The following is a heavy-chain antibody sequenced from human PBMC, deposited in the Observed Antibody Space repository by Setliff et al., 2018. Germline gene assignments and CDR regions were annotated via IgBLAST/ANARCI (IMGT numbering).Heavy chain of an antibody. Sequence: ASVKVSCKASGYTFTTYAMGWMRQAPGQGLEWMGWINTNTGNPSYAQGFTGRFVFSLDTSVSTAYLQINSLEAEDSAVYYCGRASRFGTIVYRGDYYMDIWGKGTTVTVSS. CDR1: GYTFTTYA. CDR2: INTNTGNP. V-gene: IGHV7-4-1*02. D-gene: IGHD3-10*01. CDR3: GRASRFGTIVYRGDYYMDI. J-gene: IGHJ6*03.